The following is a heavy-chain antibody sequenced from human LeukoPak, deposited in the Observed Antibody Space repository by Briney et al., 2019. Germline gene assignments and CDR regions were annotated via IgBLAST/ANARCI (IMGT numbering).Heavy chain of an antibody. CDR3: ARDSVEMATRDY. V-gene: IGHV4-39*07. J-gene: IGHJ4*02. CDR2: IYYSGST. CDR1: GGSISSSSYY. Sequence: SETLSLTCTVSGGSISSSSYYWGWIRQPPGKGLEWIGSIYYSGSTYYNPSLKSRVTISVDTSKNQFSLKLSSVTAADTAVYYCARDSVEMATRDYWGQGTLVTVSS. D-gene: IGHD5-24*01.